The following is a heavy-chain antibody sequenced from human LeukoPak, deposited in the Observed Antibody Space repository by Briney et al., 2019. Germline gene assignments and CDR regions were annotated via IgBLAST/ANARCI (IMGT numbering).Heavy chain of an antibody. V-gene: IGHV3-23*01. Sequence: TGGSLRLSCAASGFTFSSYAMSWVRQAPGKGLEWVSAISGSGGSTYYADSVKGRFTISRDNSKNTLYLQMNSLRAEDTAVYYCAKVVYSSGWYLSYYFDYWGQGTLVTVSS. D-gene: IGHD6-19*01. J-gene: IGHJ4*02. CDR1: GFTFSSYA. CDR2: ISGSGGST. CDR3: AKVVYSSGWYLSYYFDY.